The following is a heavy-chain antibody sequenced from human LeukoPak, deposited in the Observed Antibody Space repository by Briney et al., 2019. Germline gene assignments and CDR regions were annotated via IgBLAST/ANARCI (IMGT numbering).Heavy chain of an antibody. V-gene: IGHV4-61*02. J-gene: IGHJ6*03. CDR2: IYTSGST. CDR3: AREKYCSGGSCYFRGMSYYYYYMDV. CDR1: GGSISSGSYY. Sequence: SETLSLTCTVSGGSISSGSYYWSWIRQPAGKGLEWIGRIYTSGSTNYNPSLKSRVTISVDTSKNQFSLKLSSVTAADTAVYYCAREKYCSGGSCYFRGMSYYYYYMDVWGKGTTVTISS. D-gene: IGHD2-15*01.